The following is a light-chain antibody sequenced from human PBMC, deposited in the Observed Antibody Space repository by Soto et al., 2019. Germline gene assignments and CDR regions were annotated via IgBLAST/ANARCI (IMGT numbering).Light chain of an antibody. J-gene: IGLJ2*01. CDR2: EDN. Sequence: NFMLTQPHSVSESPGKTVTISCTRSSGSIASNYGQWYQQRPGSAPTTVIYEDNQRPSGVPDRFSGSIDSSSNSASLTISGLKTEDEADYCCQSYDSSKGVFGGGTKLTVL. V-gene: IGLV6-57*03. CDR1: SGSIASNY. CDR3: QSYDSSKGV.